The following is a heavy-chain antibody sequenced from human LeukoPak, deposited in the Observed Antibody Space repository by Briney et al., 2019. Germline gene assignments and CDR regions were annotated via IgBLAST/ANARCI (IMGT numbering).Heavy chain of an antibody. Sequence: GGSLRLSCAASGFTFSSYAVSWVRQAPGKGLEWVSAISGSGGSTYYADSVKGRFTISRDNSKNTLYLQMNSLRAEDTAVYYCAKGDLTIFGVVTPTGAFDIWGQGTMVTVSS. D-gene: IGHD3-3*01. V-gene: IGHV3-23*01. CDR3: AKGDLTIFGVVTPTGAFDI. J-gene: IGHJ3*02. CDR1: GFTFSSYA. CDR2: ISGSGGST.